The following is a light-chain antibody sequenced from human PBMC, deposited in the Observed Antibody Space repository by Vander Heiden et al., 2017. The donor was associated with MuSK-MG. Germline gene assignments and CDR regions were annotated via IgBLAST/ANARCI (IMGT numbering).Light chain of an antibody. J-gene: IGLJ1*01. CDR2: EVS. CDR1: SRDGGGYNY. Sequence: QSALTQPASVSGSPGQSITISCTGTSRDGGGYNYVSWYQQHPGKAPKLMIYEVSNRPSGVSNRFSGSKSGNTASLTISGLQAEDEADYYCSSYTSSSTLYVFGTGTKVTGL. CDR3: SSYTSSSTLYV. V-gene: IGLV2-14*01.